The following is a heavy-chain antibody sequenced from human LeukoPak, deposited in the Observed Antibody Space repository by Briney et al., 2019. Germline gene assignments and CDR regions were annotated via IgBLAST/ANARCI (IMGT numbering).Heavy chain of an antibody. J-gene: IGHJ4*02. CDR3: ARRPLVPAAKRPFDY. Sequence: SETLSLTCAVSGGSISSSDWWTWVRQPPGRGLEWIGEVYHGGSTNYNASFKSRVTISVDKSKNHFSLRLSSVTAADTAVYYCARRPLVPAAKRPFDYWGQGTLVTVSS. CDR1: GGSISSSDW. V-gene: IGHV4-4*02. CDR2: VYHGGST. D-gene: IGHD2-2*01.